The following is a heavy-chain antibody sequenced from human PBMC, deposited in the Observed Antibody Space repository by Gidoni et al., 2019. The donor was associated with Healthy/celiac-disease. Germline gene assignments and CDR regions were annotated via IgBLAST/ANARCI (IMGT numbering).Heavy chain of an antibody. V-gene: IGHV3-15*01. J-gene: IGHJ4*02. CDR2: IKSKTDGGTI. Sequence: EVQLVESGGGLVKPGGSLRLSCAASGFTFSNAWMSWVRQAPGKGLEWVGSIKSKTDGGTIDYAAPVKGRFTISRDDSKNTLYLQMNSLKTEDTAVYYCTTVSYDSSAPDYWGQGTLVTVSS. CDR1: GFTFSNAW. CDR3: TTVSYDSSAPDY. D-gene: IGHD3-22*01.